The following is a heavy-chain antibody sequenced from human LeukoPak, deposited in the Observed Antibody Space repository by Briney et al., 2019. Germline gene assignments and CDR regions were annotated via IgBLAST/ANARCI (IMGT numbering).Heavy chain of an antibody. D-gene: IGHD6-25*01. Sequence: GGSLRLSCAASRSTFSNYAMSWVRQAPGKGLEWVSTISDSGGGTYYADSVKGRFTISRDNSKSTLYLDMNSLRAEDTAGYYCARYSSGDYWGQGTLVTVSS. CDR3: ARYSSGDY. J-gene: IGHJ4*02. V-gene: IGHV3-23*01. CDR2: ISDSGGGT. CDR1: RSTFSNYA.